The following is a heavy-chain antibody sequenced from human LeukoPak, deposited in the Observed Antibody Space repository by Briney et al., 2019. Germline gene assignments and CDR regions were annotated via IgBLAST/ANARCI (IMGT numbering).Heavy chain of an antibody. CDR1: GYTFTSYG. Sequence: ASVKVSCKASGYTFTSYGISWVRQAPGQGLEWMGWISAYNRNTNYAQNLQGRVTMTTHASTSTAYMELRSLRSDDTAVYYCAIAWGFGPSDAFDIWGQGTMVTVSS. J-gene: IGHJ3*02. D-gene: IGHD3-16*01. V-gene: IGHV1-18*01. CDR2: ISAYNRNT. CDR3: AIAWGFGPSDAFDI.